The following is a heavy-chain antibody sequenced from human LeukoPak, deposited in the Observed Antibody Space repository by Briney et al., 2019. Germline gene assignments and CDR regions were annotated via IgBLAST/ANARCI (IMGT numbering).Heavy chain of an antibody. J-gene: IGHJ3*02. V-gene: IGHV4-38-2*02. CDR2: IYHSGST. CDR3: AREIVAGAFDI. Sequence: SETLSLTCAVSGYSISSGYYWGWIRQPPGKGLEWIGSIYHSGSTYYNPCLKSRVTISVYTSKNQFSLKLSSVTAADTAVYYCAREIVAGAFDIWGQGTMVTVSS. D-gene: IGHD3-22*01. CDR1: GYSISSGYY.